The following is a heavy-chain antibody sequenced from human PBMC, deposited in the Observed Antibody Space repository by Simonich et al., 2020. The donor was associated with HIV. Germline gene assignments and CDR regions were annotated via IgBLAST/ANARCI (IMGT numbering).Heavy chain of an antibody. CDR2: INHRGST. D-gene: IGHD4-17*01. Sequence: QVQLQQWGAGLLKPSETLSLTCAVFGGSFSGYYWTWIRQPPGKGLEWIGEINHRGSTNYNPSLKRRVTISVDTSNNQFSRKLSSVTAADTAVYYCARGRTVTTTGIDYWGQGTLVTVSS. CDR1: GGSFSGYY. CDR3: ARGRTVTTTGIDY. V-gene: IGHV4-34*01. J-gene: IGHJ4*02.